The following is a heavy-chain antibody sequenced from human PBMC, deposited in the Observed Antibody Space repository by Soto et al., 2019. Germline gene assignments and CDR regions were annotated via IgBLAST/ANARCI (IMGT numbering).Heavy chain of an antibody. Sequence: AALVNVYRKASGYTFSSYLMDWVRLAPGQRLEWMGWINAGNGNTKYSQKFQGRVTITRDTSASTAYMELSSLRSEDTAVYYCARDRIEYSSSAHSFLYYYYGMDVWGQGTTVTVSS. CDR2: INAGNGNT. CDR3: ARDRIEYSSSAHSFLYYYYGMDV. J-gene: IGHJ6*02. V-gene: IGHV1-3*01. D-gene: IGHD6-6*01. CDR1: GYTFSSYL.